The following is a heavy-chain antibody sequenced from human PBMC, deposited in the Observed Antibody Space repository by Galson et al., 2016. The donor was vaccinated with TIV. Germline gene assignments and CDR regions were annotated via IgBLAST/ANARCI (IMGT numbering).Heavy chain of an antibody. D-gene: IGHD3-16*02. J-gene: IGHJ6*03. Sequence: LRLSCASSGFNFGDYAMSWVRQAPGKGLEWVAFISYDGSDKNYAEALKGRFTISRDKSKNTLYLQMNSLRAEDTALYYCARVDKSYHMDVWGKGTTVTVSS. CDR3: ARVDKSYHMDV. V-gene: IGHV3-30*04. CDR1: GFNFGDYA. CDR2: ISYDGSDK.